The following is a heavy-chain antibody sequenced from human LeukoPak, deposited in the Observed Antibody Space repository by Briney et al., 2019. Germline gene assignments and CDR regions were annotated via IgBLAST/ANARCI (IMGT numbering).Heavy chain of an antibody. CDR3: AKDPLNTAMVSYYFDY. Sequence: GGSLRLSCAASGFTFSSYAMSWVRQAPGKGLEWVSAISGSGGSTYYADSVKGRFTISRDNSKNTLYLQMNSLRAEDTAVYFCAKDPLNTAMVSYYFDYWGQGTLVTVSS. D-gene: IGHD5-18*01. CDR2: ISGSGGST. J-gene: IGHJ4*02. V-gene: IGHV3-23*01. CDR1: GFTFSSYA.